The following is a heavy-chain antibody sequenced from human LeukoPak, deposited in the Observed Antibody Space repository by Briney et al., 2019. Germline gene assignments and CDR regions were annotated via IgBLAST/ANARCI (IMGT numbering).Heavy chain of an antibody. D-gene: IGHD4/OR15-4a*01. CDR3: ALSYDYGQPDALDI. Sequence: PGGSLRLSCEASGFTFSSYFMHWVRQGPGKGLVWVSRIGSDGSSASCADSVKGRFTISRDNAKNTVFLQMYSVRDEDTAIYYCALSYDYGQPDALDIWGQGTMVSVSS. V-gene: IGHV3-74*01. J-gene: IGHJ3*02. CDR1: GFTFSSYF. CDR2: IGSDGSSA.